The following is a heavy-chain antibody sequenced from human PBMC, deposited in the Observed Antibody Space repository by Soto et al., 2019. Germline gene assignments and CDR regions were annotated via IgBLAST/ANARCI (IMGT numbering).Heavy chain of an antibody. CDR3: ARRQDWNYLFDN. CDR1: GGSINNYY. Sequence: QVQLQESGPGLVEPSDTLSLTCTVSGGSINNYYWSWIRQSPGRGLEWIGCSYYSGTTNYNPSLSSRVTISIGASKTHFSLRLRSVTAADTAVYYCARRQDWNYLFDNWGPGILVTVSS. V-gene: IGHV4-59*07. J-gene: IGHJ4*02. CDR2: SYYSGTT. D-gene: IGHD1-7*01.